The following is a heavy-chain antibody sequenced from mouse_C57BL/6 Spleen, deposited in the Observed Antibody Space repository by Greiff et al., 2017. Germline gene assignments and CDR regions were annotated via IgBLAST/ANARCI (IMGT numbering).Heavy chain of an antibody. J-gene: IGHJ4*01. CDR3: ARDHAMDD. V-gene: IGHV3-6*01. CDR2: ISYDGSN. CDR1: GYSITSGYY. Sequence: VQLQQSGPGLVKPSQSLSLTCSVTGYSITSGYYWNWIRQFPGNKLEWMGYISYDGSNNYNPSLKNRISITRDTSKNQFFLKLNSVTTEDTATYYCARDHAMDDWGQGTSVTVSS.